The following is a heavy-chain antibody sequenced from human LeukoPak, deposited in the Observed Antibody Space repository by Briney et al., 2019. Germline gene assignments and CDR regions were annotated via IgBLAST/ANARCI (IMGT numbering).Heavy chain of an antibody. CDR1: GGSISSYY. CDR2: INHSGST. CDR3: ASLPLLWFGEWENWFDP. J-gene: IGHJ5*02. V-gene: IGHV4-34*01. Sequence: PSETLSLTCTVSGGSISSYYWSWIRQPPGKGLEWIGEINHSGSTNYNPSLKSRVTISVDTSKNQFSLKLSSVTAADTAVYYCASLPLLWFGEWENWFDPWGQGTLVTVSS. D-gene: IGHD3-10*01.